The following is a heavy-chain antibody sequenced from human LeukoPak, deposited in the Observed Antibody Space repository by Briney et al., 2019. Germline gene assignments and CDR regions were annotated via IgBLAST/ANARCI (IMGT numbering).Heavy chain of an antibody. CDR1: GGTFSSYA. CDR2: IIPILGIA. V-gene: IGHV1-69*04. D-gene: IGHD2-2*01. Sequence: ASVKVSCKASGGTFSSYAISWVRQAPGQGLEWMGRIIPILGIANYAQKFQGRVTITADKSTSTAYMELSSLRSEDTAVYYCARESGYCSSTSCSYYYYYGMDVWGQGTTVTVSS. J-gene: IGHJ6*02. CDR3: ARESGYCSSTSCSYYYYYGMDV.